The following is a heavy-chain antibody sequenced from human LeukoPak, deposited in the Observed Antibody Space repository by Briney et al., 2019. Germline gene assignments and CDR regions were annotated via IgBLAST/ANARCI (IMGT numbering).Heavy chain of an antibody. CDR2: INPGDSNT. J-gene: IGHJ4*02. V-gene: IGHV5-51*01. CDR3: ALDPDYNGNSAFDC. Sequence: GESLKISCKGSGYSFTSYWIGWVRQMPGKGLEWMGIINPGDSNTRYSPSFQGQVTISADKSISTAYLQWSGLKASDTAMYYCALDPDYNGNSAFDCWGQGTLVTVSS. D-gene: IGHD4-23*01. CDR1: GYSFTSYW.